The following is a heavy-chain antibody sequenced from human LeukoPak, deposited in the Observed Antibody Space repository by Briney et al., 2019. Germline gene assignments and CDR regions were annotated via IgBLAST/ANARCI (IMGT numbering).Heavy chain of an antibody. V-gene: IGHV3-21*01. J-gene: IGHJ3*02. CDR2: ISSSSYI. Sequence: GGSLRLSCAASGFTFSSYSMNWVRPAPGKGLEWVSSISSSSYIYYADSVKGRFTISRDNAKNSLYLQMNSLRAEDTAVYYCARDSSGGAFDIWGQGTMVTVSS. CDR3: ARDSSGGAFDI. CDR1: GFTFSSYS. D-gene: IGHD6-19*01.